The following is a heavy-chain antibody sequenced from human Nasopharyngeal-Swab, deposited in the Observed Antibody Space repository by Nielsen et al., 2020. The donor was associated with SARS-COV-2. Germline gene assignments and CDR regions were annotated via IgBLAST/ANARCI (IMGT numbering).Heavy chain of an antibody. CDR1: GFIFSRHG. V-gene: IGHV3-30*18. D-gene: IGHD6-19*01. CDR3: AKERTVAGPQGGFDF. Sequence: GGSLRLSCAASGFIFSRHGMHWVRQAPGKGPEWLAILSHDRTDEFYADSVKGRFTVSRDNSKNTLYLQMNNLRTDDTAIYYCAKERTVAGPQGGFDFWGQGTLVTVSS. CDR2: LSHDRTDE. J-gene: IGHJ4*02.